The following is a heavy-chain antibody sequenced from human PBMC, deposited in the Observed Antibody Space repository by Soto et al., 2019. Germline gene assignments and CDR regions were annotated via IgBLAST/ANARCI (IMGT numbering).Heavy chain of an antibody. CDR2: IKQDGSEK. Sequence: GGSLRLSCAASGFTFSSYWMSWVRQAPGKGLEWVANIKQDGSEKYYVDSVKGRFTISRDNSKNTLYLQMNSLRAEDTAVYYCAKAPRFLEWLLLNYFDYWGQGTLVTVSS. CDR1: GFTFSSYW. J-gene: IGHJ4*02. CDR3: AKAPRFLEWLLLNYFDY. D-gene: IGHD3-3*01. V-gene: IGHV3-7*03.